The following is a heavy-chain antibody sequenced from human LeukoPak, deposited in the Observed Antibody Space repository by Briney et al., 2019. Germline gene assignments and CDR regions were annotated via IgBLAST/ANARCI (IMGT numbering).Heavy chain of an antibody. CDR3: ARFHRGIAARLPDAFDI. CDR2: IKQDGSEK. CDR1: GFTFSSYW. V-gene: IGHV3-7*01. D-gene: IGHD6-6*01. J-gene: IGHJ3*02. Sequence: PGGSLRLSCAASGFTFSSYWMSWVRQAPGKGLEWVANIKQDGSEKYYVDSVKGRLTISRDNAKNSLYLQMNSLRAEDTAVYYCARFHRGIAARLPDAFDIWGQGTMVTVSS.